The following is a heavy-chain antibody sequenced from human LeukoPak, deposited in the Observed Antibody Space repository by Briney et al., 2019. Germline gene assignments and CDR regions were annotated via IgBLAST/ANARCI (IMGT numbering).Heavy chain of an antibody. D-gene: IGHD6-19*01. CDR3: ARDKSYSSGRALFY. Sequence: GGSLRLSCAASGFTFCSYGMHWVRQAPGKGLEWVAFIRYDGSNKYYADSVKGRFTISRDNAKNSLYLQMNSLRAEDTAVYYCARDKSYSSGRALFYWGQGTLVTASS. CDR2: IRYDGSNK. J-gene: IGHJ4*02. V-gene: IGHV3-30*02. CDR1: GFTFCSYG.